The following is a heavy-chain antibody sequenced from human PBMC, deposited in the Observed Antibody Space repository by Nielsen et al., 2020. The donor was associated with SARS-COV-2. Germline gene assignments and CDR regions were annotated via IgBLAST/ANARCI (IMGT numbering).Heavy chain of an antibody. V-gene: IGHV3-30*04. CDR2: ISYDGTE. D-gene: IGHD6-6*01. CDR3: ARETLDHTSSFIDP. CDR1: GFTFSDYA. Sequence: GGSLRLSCAASGFTFSDYAMSWVRQAPGKGLQWMAIISYDGTEHYADSVKGRFTISRDNSKNTVYLQMNSLRVEDTAVYFCARETLDHTSSFIDPWGQGTLVTVSS. J-gene: IGHJ5*02.